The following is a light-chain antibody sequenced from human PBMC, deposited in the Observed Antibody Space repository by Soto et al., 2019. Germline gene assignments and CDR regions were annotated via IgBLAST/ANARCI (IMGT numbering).Light chain of an antibody. CDR2: GAS. J-gene: IGKJ1*01. CDR3: QQYNNWPRT. CDR1: QSVSSN. V-gene: IGKV3-15*01. Sequence: EIVMTQSPATLSVSPGERATLSCRASQSVSSNLAWYQQKPGQAPRLLIYGASTRATGIPARFSGSGSGTEFTPTISSLQSEDLAVYYCQQYNNWPRTFGQGTKVEIK.